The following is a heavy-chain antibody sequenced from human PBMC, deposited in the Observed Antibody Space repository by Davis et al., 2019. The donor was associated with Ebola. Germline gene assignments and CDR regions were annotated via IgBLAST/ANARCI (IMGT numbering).Heavy chain of an antibody. CDR3: AIHYCGDDCCSGFGDP. Sequence: AASVQVSCQTSGYTFTNYGITWVRQAPGQGLEWMGWINPHNGNTNYAQNVQGRVTMTRDTSISTAYLELSSLRSDDTAVYYCAIHYCGDDCCSGFGDPWGQGTLVTVSS. CDR1: GYTFTNYG. CDR2: INPHNGNT. J-gene: IGHJ5*02. V-gene: IGHV1-18*04. D-gene: IGHD2-21*02.